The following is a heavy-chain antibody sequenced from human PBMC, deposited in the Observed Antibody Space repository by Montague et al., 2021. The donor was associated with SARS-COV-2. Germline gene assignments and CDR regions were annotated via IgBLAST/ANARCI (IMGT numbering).Heavy chain of an antibody. J-gene: IGHJ4*02. Sequence: SETLSLTCAVSGGSISSFYWRWFRQPPGKGLEWSGDITDSGRTHYNPSLTSRVTMSVDTSKNQFSLKVYSVTAADTAVYYCARHYSATLPAVYWGQGTLVTVSS. V-gene: IGHV4-59*08. D-gene: IGHD2-15*01. CDR2: ITDSGRT. CDR3: ARHYSATLPAVY. CDR1: GGSISSFY.